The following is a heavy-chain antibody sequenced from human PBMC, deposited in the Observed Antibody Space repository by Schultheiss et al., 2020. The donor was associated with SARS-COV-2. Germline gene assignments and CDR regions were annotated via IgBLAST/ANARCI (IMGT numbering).Heavy chain of an antibody. J-gene: IGHJ4*02. CDR1: GYTFTSYG. V-gene: IGHV1-2*02. Sequence: ASVKVSCKASGYTFTSYGISWVRQAPGQGLEWMGWMNPNSGGTNYAQKFQGRVTMTRDTSISTAYMELSRLRSDDTAVYYCARDGDLRAFDYWGQGTLVTVSS. CDR3: ARDGDLRAFDY. CDR2: MNPNSGGT. D-gene: IGHD7-27*01.